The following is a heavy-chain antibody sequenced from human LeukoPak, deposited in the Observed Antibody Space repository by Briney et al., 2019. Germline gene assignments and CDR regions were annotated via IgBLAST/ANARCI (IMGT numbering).Heavy chain of an antibody. Sequence: SETLSLTCTVSGGSISSSSYYWGWIRQPPGKGLEWIGSIYYSGSTYYNPSLKSRVTISVDTSKNQFSLKLSSVTAADTAVYYCATRPDLAATGPGWFDPWGQGTLDTVSS. V-gene: IGHV4-39*07. CDR2: IYYSGST. CDR3: ATRPDLAATGPGWFDP. D-gene: IGHD1-26*01. CDR1: GGSISSSSYY. J-gene: IGHJ5*02.